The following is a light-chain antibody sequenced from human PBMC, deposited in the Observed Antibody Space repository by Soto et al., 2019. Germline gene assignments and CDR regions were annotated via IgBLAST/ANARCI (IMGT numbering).Light chain of an antibody. V-gene: IGKV3-20*01. CDR1: LSLPSRS. CDR2: GAS. Sequence: EIVLTHSPCTLSLSPVDRATLSFRASLSLPSRSLAWYQQRPGQAPRLLIYGASSRATGIPDRFSGSGSGTDFTLTISRLEPEDFAVYYCQQYGSLPPWTFGQGTKVDIK. J-gene: IGKJ1*01. CDR3: QQYGSLPPWT.